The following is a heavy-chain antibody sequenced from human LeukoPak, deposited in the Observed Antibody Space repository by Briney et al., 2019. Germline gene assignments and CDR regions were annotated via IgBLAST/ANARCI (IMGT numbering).Heavy chain of an antibody. J-gene: IGHJ4*02. Sequence: ASAKVSCKASGYTFISYSIHWVRQAPGQGLEWMGIINPSGGSTTYAQKFQGRVTMTRDTSTSTVYMELSSLRSEDTAVYYCARGDSPDYGDYQHLDYWGQGTLVTVSS. V-gene: IGHV1-46*01. CDR2: INPSGGST. CDR1: GYTFISYS. CDR3: ARGDSPDYGDYQHLDY. D-gene: IGHD4-17*01.